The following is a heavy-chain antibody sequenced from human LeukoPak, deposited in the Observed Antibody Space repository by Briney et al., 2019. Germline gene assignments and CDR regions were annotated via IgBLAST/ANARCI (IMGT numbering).Heavy chain of an antibody. D-gene: IGHD3-10*01. Sequence: PGGSLRLPCAASGFTFSDYWMNWVRQAPGKGLEWVANIKQDGSEKSYVDSVKGRFTISRDNGKNSLYLQMNSLRAEDTAVYYCARSTMIRGVYYFDYWGQGTLVTVSS. CDR2: IKQDGSEK. CDR3: ARSTMIRGVYYFDY. CDR1: GFTFSDYW. J-gene: IGHJ4*02. V-gene: IGHV3-7*01.